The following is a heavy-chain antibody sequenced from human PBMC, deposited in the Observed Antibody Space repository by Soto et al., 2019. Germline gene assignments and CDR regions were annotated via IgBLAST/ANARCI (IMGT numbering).Heavy chain of an antibody. V-gene: IGHV4-4*02. CDR3: ASHHFFSHLL. CDR2: IYHTGDS. J-gene: IGHJ4*02. Sequence: QVQLQESGPGLVKPSGTLSLTCVVSGGSIVRDNWWSWVRQPPGKGLEWIGDIYHTGDSNYNPSLNSRVTISIDNSKNLFSLDLTSVTAADTAVYFCASHHFFSHLLWGQGTLVTVSS. CDR1: GGSIVRDNW.